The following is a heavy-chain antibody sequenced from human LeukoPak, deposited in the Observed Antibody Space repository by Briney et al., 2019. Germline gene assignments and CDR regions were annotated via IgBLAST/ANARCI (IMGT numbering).Heavy chain of an antibody. CDR3: ARVPFSGSTVDAFDI. V-gene: IGHV1-46*01. D-gene: IGHD3-10*01. J-gene: IGHJ3*02. CDR2: INPSGGST. Sequence: ASVKVSCKASGYIFTTCYIHWVRQAPGKGLEWMGIINPSGGSTSYAQRFQGRVKMTTDMSANTVYMELNSLRFDDTAVYYCARVPFSGSTVDAFDIWGQGTRVTVSS. CDR1: GYIFTTCY.